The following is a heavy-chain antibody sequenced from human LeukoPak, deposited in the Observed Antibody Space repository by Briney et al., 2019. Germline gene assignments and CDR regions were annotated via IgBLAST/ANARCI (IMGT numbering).Heavy chain of an antibody. CDR3: ARDSSSWVKIPYYFDY. CDR1: GYTFTSYG. J-gene: IGHJ4*02. CDR2: ISAYNGNT. V-gene: IGHV1-18*01. Sequence: ASVKVSCKASGYTFTSYGISWVRQAPGQGLEWMGWISAYNGNTNYAQKLQGRVTMTTDTSTSTAYMELRSLRSDDTAVYYCARDSSSWVKIPYYFDYWGQGTLVTVSS. D-gene: IGHD6-13*01.